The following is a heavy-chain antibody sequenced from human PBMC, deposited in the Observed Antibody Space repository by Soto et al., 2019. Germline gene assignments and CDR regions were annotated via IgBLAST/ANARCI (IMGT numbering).Heavy chain of an antibody. Sequence: GGSLRLSRAASGFSFNDYGMSWVRQAPGKGLEWVSGINSGGGTDYAHSVKGRFTISRDNSKKTLYLLMNSLRADDTAIYYCAKDLRSGWNSYWGQGTLVTVSS. CDR1: GFSFNDYG. D-gene: IGHD6-19*01. J-gene: IGHJ4*02. V-gene: IGHV3-23*01. CDR2: INSGGGT. CDR3: AKDLRSGWNSY.